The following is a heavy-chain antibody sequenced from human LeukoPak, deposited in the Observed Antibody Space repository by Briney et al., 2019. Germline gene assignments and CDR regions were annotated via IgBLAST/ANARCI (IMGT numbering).Heavy chain of an antibody. CDR3: ARWSGWPRV. D-gene: IGHD6-19*01. J-gene: IGHJ4*02. CDR1: GFTFSSYS. CDR2: ISSTGSTI. Sequence: GGSLRLSCAASGFTFSSYSMNWVRQAPGKGLEWVSYISSTGSTIYYADAVKGRFTISRDNTKNSLYLQMNSLRAEDTAVYYCARWSGWPRVWGQGTLVTVSS. V-gene: IGHV3-48*04.